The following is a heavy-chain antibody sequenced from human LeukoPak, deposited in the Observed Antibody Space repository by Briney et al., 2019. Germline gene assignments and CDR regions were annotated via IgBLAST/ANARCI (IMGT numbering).Heavy chain of an antibody. CDR2: IKQDGSEK. CDR1: GFTFSSYW. V-gene: IGHV3-7*01. J-gene: IGHJ3*02. Sequence: PGGSLRLSCAASGFTFSSYWMSWVRQAPGKGLEWVANIKQDGSEKYYVDSVKGRFTISRDNAKKSLFLQMNSLRAEDTAMYYCARDPYDSSGYDAFDIWGQGTMVTVSS. D-gene: IGHD3-22*01. CDR3: ARDPYDSSGYDAFDI.